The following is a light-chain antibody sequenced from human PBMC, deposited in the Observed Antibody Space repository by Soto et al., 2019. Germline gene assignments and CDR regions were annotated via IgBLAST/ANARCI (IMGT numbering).Light chain of an antibody. Sequence: ENVLTQSPATLSLSPGERATLSCRASQSVSSNLAWYQQKPGQAPRLLIFDASSRATGIPDRFSGSGSGIDFTLTISRLEPEDFAVYYCQQYGSSPLTFGGGTKVDI. V-gene: IGKV3-20*01. CDR3: QQYGSSPLT. CDR2: DAS. CDR1: QSVSSN. J-gene: IGKJ4*01.